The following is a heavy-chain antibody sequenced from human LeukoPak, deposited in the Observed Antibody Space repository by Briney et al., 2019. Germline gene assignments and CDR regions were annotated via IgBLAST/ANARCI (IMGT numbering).Heavy chain of an antibody. Sequence: GGALILSCAASGFTVSAYAMAWGRQAPGKGLEWVSTIYDDNKYYADSVKGRFANSTDNSKNTLYLQMNSVRVEETAVYFCAARKVRGVWFYLDYWGQGTMVTVSS. CDR3: AARKVRGVWFYLDY. CDR1: GFTVSAYA. D-gene: IGHD3-10*01. CDR2: IYDDNK. J-gene: IGHJ4*02. V-gene: IGHV3-23*01.